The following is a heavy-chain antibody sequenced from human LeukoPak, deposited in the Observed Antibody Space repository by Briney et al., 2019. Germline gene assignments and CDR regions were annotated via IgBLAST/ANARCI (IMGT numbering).Heavy chain of an antibody. CDR3: ARGGHSPGDAFDI. Sequence: GRSLRLSCAASGFTFSSYAMHWVRQAPGKGLEWVAVISYDGSNKYYADSVKGRFTISRDNAKNSLYLQMNSLRAEDTAVYYCARGGHSPGDAFDIWGQGTMVTVSS. J-gene: IGHJ3*02. V-gene: IGHV3-30-3*01. D-gene: IGHD6-13*01. CDR1: GFTFSSYA. CDR2: ISYDGSNK.